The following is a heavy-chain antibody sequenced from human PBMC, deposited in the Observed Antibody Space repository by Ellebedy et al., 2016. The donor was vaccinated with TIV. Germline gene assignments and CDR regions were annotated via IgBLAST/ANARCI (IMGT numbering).Heavy chain of an antibody. Sequence: GGSLRLXCAASGFTFSDYYMTWIRQAPGKGLEWVSYISSTSSYTNYADSVKGRFTISRDNAKNSLYLQMNSLRAEDTAVYYCVLGGWFDYWGQGTLVTVSS. CDR1: GFTFSDYY. CDR2: ISSTSSYT. CDR3: VLGGWFDY. J-gene: IGHJ4*02. V-gene: IGHV3-11*06. D-gene: IGHD3-16*01.